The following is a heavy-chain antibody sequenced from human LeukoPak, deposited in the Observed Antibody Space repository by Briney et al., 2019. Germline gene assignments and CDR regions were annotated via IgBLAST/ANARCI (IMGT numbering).Heavy chain of an antibody. CDR3: ARGAYYYDSSGYY. CDR2: ISYDGSNK. D-gene: IGHD3-22*01. Sequence: GGSLRLSCAASGFTFSSYAMHWVRQAPGKGLEWVAVISYDGSNKYYADSVKGRFTISRDNSKNTLYLQMNSLRAEDTAVYYCARGAYYYDSSGYYWGQATLVTVSS. CDR1: GFTFSSYA. J-gene: IGHJ4*02. V-gene: IGHV3-30-3*01.